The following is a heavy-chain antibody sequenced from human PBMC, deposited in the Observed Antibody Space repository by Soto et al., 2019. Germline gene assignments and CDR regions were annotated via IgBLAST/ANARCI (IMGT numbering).Heavy chain of an antibody. J-gene: IGHJ4*02. CDR2: ISYDGSDK. D-gene: IGHD3-22*01. CDR1: GFSFSSYG. V-gene: IGHV3-30*03. Sequence: PGGSLRLSCAASGFSFSSYGMHWVRQAPGKGLEWLAVISYDGSDKYFADSVKGRFAISRDNSKNTLYLQMNSLRADDTAVYYCARVVLGYYDGSSYSNSPDFGYWGQGSLVTVSS. CDR3: ARVVLGYYDGSSYSNSPDFGY.